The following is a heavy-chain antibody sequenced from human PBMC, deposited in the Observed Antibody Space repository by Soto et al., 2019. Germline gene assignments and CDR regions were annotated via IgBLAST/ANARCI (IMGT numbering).Heavy chain of an antibody. Sequence: EVQLVESGGDLVKPGGSLRLSCADSGFTFSSYSMNWVRQAPGKGLEWVSSISSSSTYIYYADSVKGRLTISRDNAKNSLYLQMYSLSAGETAVYYCARGGREMTRNFEYWGPGTQVTISS. V-gene: IGHV3-21*01. CDR3: ARGGREMTRNFEY. J-gene: IGHJ4*02. CDR1: GFTFSSYS. CDR2: ISSSSTYI.